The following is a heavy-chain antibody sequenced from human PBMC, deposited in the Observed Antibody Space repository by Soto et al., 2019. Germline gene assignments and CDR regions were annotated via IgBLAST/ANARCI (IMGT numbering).Heavy chain of an antibody. CDR1: GFSLSTSGVC. J-gene: IGHJ5*02. V-gene: IGHV2-5*02. CDR2: IYWDDDK. CDR3: AHSLYDYVWGTNWFDP. D-gene: IGHD3-16*01. Sequence: QITLKESGPTLVKPTQTLTLTCTFSGFSLSTSGVCVGWIRQPPGKALEWLALIYWDDDKRYSPSLKSRLTITTDTSKNQVVLTMPHMDPVDTATYYCAHSLYDYVWGTNWFDPWGQGTLVTVSS.